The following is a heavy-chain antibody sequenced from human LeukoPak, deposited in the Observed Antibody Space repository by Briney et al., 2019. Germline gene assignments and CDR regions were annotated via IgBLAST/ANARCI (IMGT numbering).Heavy chain of an antibody. V-gene: IGHV3-43*01. CDR2: ISWDGGST. J-gene: IGHJ6*03. Sequence: PGGSLRLSCAASGFTFDDYTMHWVRQAPGKGLEWVSLISWDGGSTYYADSVKGRFTICRDNSKNSLYLQMNSLRTEDTALYYCAKDATRYYYYMDVWGKGTTVTVS. CDR3: AKDATRYYYYMDV. CDR1: GFTFDDYT.